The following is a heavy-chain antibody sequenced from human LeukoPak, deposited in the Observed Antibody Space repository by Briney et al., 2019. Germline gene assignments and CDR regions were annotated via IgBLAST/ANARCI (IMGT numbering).Heavy chain of an antibody. V-gene: IGHV3-21*01. CDR1: GFTFSSYS. CDR3: ARGECSSTSCYADPFDY. J-gene: IGHJ4*02. D-gene: IGHD2-2*01. CDR2: ISSNSSYI. Sequence: PGGSLRLFCAASGFTFSSYSMNWVRQARGEGLECVSSISSNSSYIYYADSVKGRFTISRDNAKNSLYLQMNSLRAEDTAVYYCARGECSSTSCYADPFDYWGQGTLVTVSS.